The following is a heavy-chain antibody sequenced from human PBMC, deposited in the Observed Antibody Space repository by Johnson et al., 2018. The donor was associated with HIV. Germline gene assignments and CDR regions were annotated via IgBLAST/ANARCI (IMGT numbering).Heavy chain of an antibody. J-gene: IGHJ3*02. CDR1: GFTFDDYG. D-gene: IGHD1-26*01. CDR3: ARDTWDLQDDDAFDI. CDR2: INWNGGST. Sequence: VQLVESGGGLVQPGGSLRLSCAASGFTFDDYGMSWVRQVPGKGLEWVSGINWNGGSTGYADSVKGRFTISRDNAKNSLYLQMNSLRVEDTALYYCARDTWDLQDDDAFDIWGQGTMVTVSS. V-gene: IGHV3-20*04.